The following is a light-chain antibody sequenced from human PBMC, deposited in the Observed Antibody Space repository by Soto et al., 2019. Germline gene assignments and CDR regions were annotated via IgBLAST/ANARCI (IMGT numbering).Light chain of an antibody. CDR3: TSSTTSSTLL. J-gene: IGLJ2*01. Sequence: QSALTQPASVSGSPGQSITISCIGTSEDVGAYNYVSWYQHHPGKVPKLMIYEVINRPSGVSHRFSGSKSGNTASLTISGLQAEDEADCYCTSSTTSSTLLFGGGTKLTVL. CDR2: EVI. CDR1: SEDVGAYNY. V-gene: IGLV2-14*01.